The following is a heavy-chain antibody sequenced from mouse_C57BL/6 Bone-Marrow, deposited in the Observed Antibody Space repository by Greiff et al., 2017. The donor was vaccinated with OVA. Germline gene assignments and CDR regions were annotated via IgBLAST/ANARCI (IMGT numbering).Heavy chain of an antibody. D-gene: IGHD1-1*01. V-gene: IGHV14-3*01. CDR1: GFNIKNTY. J-gene: IGHJ3*01. CDR2: IDPANGNT. Sequence: EVQLVESVAELVRPGASVKLSCTASGFNIKNTYMHWVKQRPEQGLEWIGRIDPANGNTKYAPKFQGKATITADTSSNTAYLQLSSLTSEDTAIYYCAISPYYYGSSYGFAYWGQGTLVTVSA. CDR3: AISPYYYGSSYGFAY.